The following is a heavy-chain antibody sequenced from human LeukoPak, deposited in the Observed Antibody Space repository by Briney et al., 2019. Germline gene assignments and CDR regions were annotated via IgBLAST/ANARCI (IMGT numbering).Heavy chain of an antibody. CDR3: AKDRAWEVRGFGDYDY. V-gene: IGHV3-30*02. CDR2: IRFDGSNK. CDR1: RFTFTGYG. J-gene: IGHJ4*02. Sequence: GGSLRLSCATSRFTFTGYGMHWVRQAPGKGLEWVAFIRFDGSNKYYTDSVEGRFTISRDNSKNTLYLQMNSLRPEDTAVYYCAKDRAWEVRGFGDYDYWGQGTLVTVSA. D-gene: IGHD3-10*01.